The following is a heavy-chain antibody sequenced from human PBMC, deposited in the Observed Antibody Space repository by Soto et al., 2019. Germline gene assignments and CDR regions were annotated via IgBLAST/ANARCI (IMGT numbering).Heavy chain of an antibody. Sequence: GVSLRLSCAASGFTFSSYGMHWVRQAPGKGLEWVAVIWYDGSNKYYADSVKGRFTISRDNSKNTLYLQMNSLRAEDTAVYYCARDQVVVAATHYYYYGMDVWGQGTTVTVSS. J-gene: IGHJ6*02. CDR3: ARDQVVVAATHYYYYGMDV. V-gene: IGHV3-33*01. CDR1: GFTFSSYG. D-gene: IGHD2-15*01. CDR2: IWYDGSNK.